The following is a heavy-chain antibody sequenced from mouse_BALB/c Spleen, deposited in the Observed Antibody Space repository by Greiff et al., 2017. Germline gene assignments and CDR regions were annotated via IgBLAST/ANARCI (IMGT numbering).Heavy chain of an antibody. CDR1: GFNIKDTY. CDR3: ARGHWFAY. CDR2: IDPANGNT. V-gene: IGHV14-3*02. J-gene: IGHJ3*01. Sequence: EVQLQQSGAELVKPGASVKLSCTASGFNIKDTYMHWVKQRPEQGLEWIGRIDPANGNTKYDPKFQGKATITADTSSNTAYLQRSSLTSEDTAVYYCARGHWFAYWGQGTLVTVSA.